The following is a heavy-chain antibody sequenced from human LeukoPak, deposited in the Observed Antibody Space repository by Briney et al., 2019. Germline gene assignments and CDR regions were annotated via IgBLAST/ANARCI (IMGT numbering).Heavy chain of an antibody. CDR1: GGSISSYY. D-gene: IGHD2-21*01. J-gene: IGHJ4*02. Sequence: SETLSLTCTVSGGSISSYYWSWIRQPPGKGLEWIGYIYYSGSPNYNPSLKSRVTISEDTSKNQVSLKLSSVTAADTAVYYCVRHSRVVAFDYWGQGNLVTVCS. V-gene: IGHV4-59*08. CDR2: IYYSGSP. CDR3: VRHSRVVAFDY.